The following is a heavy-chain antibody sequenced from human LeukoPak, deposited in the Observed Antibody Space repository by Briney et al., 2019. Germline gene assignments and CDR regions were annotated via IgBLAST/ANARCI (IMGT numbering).Heavy chain of an antibody. CDR1: GGSISSSSYY. CDR3: ARGPHYDILTGRLYYFDY. V-gene: IGHV4-39*07. Sequence: SETLSLTCTVSGGSISSSSYYWGWIRQPPGKGLEWIGSIYYSGSTYYNPSLKSRVTISVDTSKNQFSLKLSSVTAADTAVYYCARGPHYDILTGRLYYFDYWGQGTLVTVSS. D-gene: IGHD3-9*01. J-gene: IGHJ4*02. CDR2: IYYSGST.